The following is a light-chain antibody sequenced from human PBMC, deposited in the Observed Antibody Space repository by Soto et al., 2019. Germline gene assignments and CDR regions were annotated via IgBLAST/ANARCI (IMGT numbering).Light chain of an antibody. CDR1: QSVSSN. CDR2: GAS. J-gene: IGKJ1*01. V-gene: IGKV3-15*01. Sequence: EIVMKQSPATLSVSPGERATLSCRASQSVSSNLAWYQQKPGQAPRLLIYGASTRATGIPARFSGSGSGTEFTLTISSLQSEDFAVYYCQQYDNGPPWTFGQGTKVEIK. CDR3: QQYDNGPPWT.